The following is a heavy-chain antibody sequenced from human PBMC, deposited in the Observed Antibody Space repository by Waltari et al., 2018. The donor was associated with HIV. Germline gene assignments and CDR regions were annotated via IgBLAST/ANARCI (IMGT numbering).Heavy chain of an antibody. D-gene: IGHD3-22*01. V-gene: IGHV5-51*01. Sequence: EVQLVQSGEEVKKPGESLTISCQGSGYSFTSYWIAWVRLMPGTGLDYMGITYPGGVETKYSPPFQVQVTIAADKSTNTAVLRWSNLKASDTAIYYCARQPSHYDFESSDYFYFDFWGQGTQVMVSS. CDR3: ARQPSHYDFESSDYFYFDF. J-gene: IGHJ4*01. CDR1: GYSFTSYW. CDR2: TYPGGVET.